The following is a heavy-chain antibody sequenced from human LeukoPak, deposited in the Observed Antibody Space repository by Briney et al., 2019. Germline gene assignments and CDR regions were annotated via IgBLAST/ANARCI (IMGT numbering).Heavy chain of an antibody. CDR2: IKSKPDGGTT. D-gene: IGHD3-3*01. V-gene: IGHV3-15*01. CDR3: TTSTEITIFGIVSLADY. Sequence: PGGSLRPSCAASGFTFSNAWMSWVRQAPGKGLEWVGRIKSKPDGGTTDYAAPVKGRFTISRDDSENTLYLQMNSLKTEDTAVYYCTTSTEITIFGIVSLADYWGQGTLVTVSS. J-gene: IGHJ4*02. CDR1: GFTFSNAW.